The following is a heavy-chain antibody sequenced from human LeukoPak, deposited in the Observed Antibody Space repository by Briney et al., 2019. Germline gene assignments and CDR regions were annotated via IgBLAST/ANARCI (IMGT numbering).Heavy chain of an antibody. J-gene: IGHJ5*02. D-gene: IGHD5-18*01. CDR1: GGTFSSYA. CDR3: AKGDSLNNWFDP. Sequence: ASVKLSCTASGGTFSSYAISWVRQAPGQGLEWMGRIIPILGIANYAQKFQGRVTITADKSTSTAYMELSSLRSEDTAVYYCAKGDSLNNWFDPWGQGTLVTVSS. CDR2: IIPILGIA. V-gene: IGHV1-69*04.